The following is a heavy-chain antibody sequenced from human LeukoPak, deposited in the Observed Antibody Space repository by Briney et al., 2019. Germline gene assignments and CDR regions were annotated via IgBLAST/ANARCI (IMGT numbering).Heavy chain of an antibody. D-gene: IGHD1-14*01. CDR1: GSSFNTFM. J-gene: IGHJ4*02. CDR2: VYPLDSET. Sequence: GESLKISCQTSGSSFNTFMIAWVRQAPGRGLEWMGLVYPLDSETRYGPSFQGQVTISADKSTSSAFLQWDSLKASDTAMYYCVRHNTGADYWGQGTLVTVSS. V-gene: IGHV5-51*01. CDR3: VRHNTGADY.